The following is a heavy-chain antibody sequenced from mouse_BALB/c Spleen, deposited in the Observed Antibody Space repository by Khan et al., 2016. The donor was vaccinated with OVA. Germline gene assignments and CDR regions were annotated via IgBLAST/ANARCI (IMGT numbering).Heavy chain of an antibody. V-gene: IGHV5-17*02. CDR2: ISSGSSTI. D-gene: IGHD1-1*01. Sequence: EVELVESGGGLVQPGGSRKLSCAASGFTFSNFGMHWVRQAPEKGLEWVAYISSGSSTIYYADTVKGRFTISRDNPKNTLFLQMTSLRSEDTAMYYCARRGSSYAWFAYWGQGTLVTVSA. J-gene: IGHJ3*01. CDR1: GFTFSNFG. CDR3: ARRGSSYAWFAY.